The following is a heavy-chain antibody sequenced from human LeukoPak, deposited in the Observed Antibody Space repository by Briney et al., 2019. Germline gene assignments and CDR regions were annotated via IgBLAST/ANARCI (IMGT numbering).Heavy chain of an antibody. Sequence: SETLSLTCAVYGGSFSGYYWSWIRQPPGKGLEWIGEINHSGSTNYNPSLKSRVTISVDTSKNQFSLKLSSVTAADTAVYYCVRDRRRITIFGVVIATHYYYGMDVWGQGTTVTVSS. J-gene: IGHJ6*02. CDR1: GGSFSGYY. V-gene: IGHV4-34*01. CDR3: VRDRRRITIFGVVIATHYYYGMDV. D-gene: IGHD3-3*01. CDR2: INHSGST.